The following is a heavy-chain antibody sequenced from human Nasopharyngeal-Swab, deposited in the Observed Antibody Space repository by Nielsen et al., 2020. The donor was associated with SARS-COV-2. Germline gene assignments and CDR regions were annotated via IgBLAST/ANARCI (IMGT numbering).Heavy chain of an antibody. D-gene: IGHD3-16*01. CDR2: IIHSGST. CDR3: ARVTGDRDV. Sequence: WIRQPPGKGLEWIGEIIHSGSTNYNPSLKSRVTISVDTSKNQFSLKLSSVTAADTAVYYCARVTGDRDVWGQGTTVTVSS. J-gene: IGHJ6*02. V-gene: IGHV4-34*12.